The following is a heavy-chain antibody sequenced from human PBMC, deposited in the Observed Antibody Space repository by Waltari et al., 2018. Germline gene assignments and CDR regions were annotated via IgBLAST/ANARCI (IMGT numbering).Heavy chain of an antibody. D-gene: IGHD3-22*01. CDR1: GSTLTRYD. CDR3: ARVGDYYDSSGYYYGMDV. J-gene: IGHJ6*02. V-gene: IGHV1-8*02. CDR2: MNPNSGNT. Sequence: QVQLVQSGAEVKKTGASVKVSCKASGSTLTRYDITWVRQATGQGLEWMGWMNPNSGNTGYAQKFQGRVTMTRNTSISTAYMELSSLRSEDTAVYYCARVGDYYDSSGYYYGMDVWGQGTTVTVSS.